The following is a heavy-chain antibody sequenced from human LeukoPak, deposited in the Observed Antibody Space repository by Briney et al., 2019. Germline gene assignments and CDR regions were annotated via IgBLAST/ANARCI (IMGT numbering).Heavy chain of an antibody. V-gene: IGHV3-21*01. CDR2: ISSSSSYI. CDR3: ARELLGSSWYPFDY. J-gene: IGHJ4*02. D-gene: IGHD6-13*01. Sequence: GGSLRPSCAASGFTFSSYSMNWVRQAPGKGLEWVSSISSSSSYIYYADSVKGRFTISRDNAKNSLYLQMNSLRAEDTAVYYCARELLGSSWYPFDYWGQGTLATVSS. CDR1: GFTFSSYS.